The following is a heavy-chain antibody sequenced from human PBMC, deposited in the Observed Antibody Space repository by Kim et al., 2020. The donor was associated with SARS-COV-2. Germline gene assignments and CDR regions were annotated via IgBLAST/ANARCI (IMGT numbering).Heavy chain of an antibody. D-gene: IGHD3-10*01. V-gene: IGHV1-3*01. CDR3: AGDRGAFDI. CDR2: GNT. Sequence: GNTEYSKNLQDRVTITRDTSVTRAYMELSSLRSEDTAVYYCAGDRGAFDIWGQGTMVTVSS. J-gene: IGHJ3*02.